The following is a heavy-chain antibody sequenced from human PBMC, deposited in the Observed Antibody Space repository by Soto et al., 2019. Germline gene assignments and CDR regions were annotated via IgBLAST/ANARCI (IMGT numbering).Heavy chain of an antibody. CDR3: ATYRGHCSSTSCYAIDYYYGMDV. Sequence: GGSLRLSCAASGFTVSSNYMSWVRQAPGKGLEWVSVIYSGGSTYYADSVKGRFTISRDNSKNTLYLQMNSLRAEDTAVYYCATYRGHCSSTSCYAIDYYYGMDVWGQGTTVTVSS. J-gene: IGHJ6*02. D-gene: IGHD2-2*01. V-gene: IGHV3-53*01. CDR1: GFTVSSNY. CDR2: IYSGGST.